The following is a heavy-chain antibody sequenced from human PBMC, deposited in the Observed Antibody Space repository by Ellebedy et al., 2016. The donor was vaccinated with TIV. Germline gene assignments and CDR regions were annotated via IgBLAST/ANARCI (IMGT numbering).Heavy chain of an antibody. V-gene: IGHV3-23*01. CDR1: GFTFSSYA. CDR3: AKDWGIAVAGTTAEGFDY. D-gene: IGHD6-19*01. J-gene: IGHJ4*02. CDR2: ISGSGGST. Sequence: PGGSLRLSCAASGFTFSSYAMSWVRQAPGKGLEWVSAISGSGGSTYYADSVKGRFTISRDNSKNTPYRQMNSLRAEDTAVYYCAKDWGIAVAGTTAEGFDYWGQGTLVTVSS.